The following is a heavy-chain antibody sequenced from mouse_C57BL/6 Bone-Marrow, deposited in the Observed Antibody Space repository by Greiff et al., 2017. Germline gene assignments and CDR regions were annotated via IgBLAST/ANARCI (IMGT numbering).Heavy chain of an antibody. CDR2: FHPYNDDP. J-gene: IGHJ4*01. Sequence: VKLVESGAELVQPGPSVKMSCKASAYTFTTYPIEWMKQNHGKSLEWIGNFHPYNDDPKSNEKFKGKATLIVEKSSSPVSLELSRLTSDDSAVYYCAGGGSQDAMDYWGQGTSGTVSS. CDR3: AGGGSQDAMDY. V-gene: IGHV1-47*01. CDR1: AYTFTTYP. D-gene: IGHD1-1*02.